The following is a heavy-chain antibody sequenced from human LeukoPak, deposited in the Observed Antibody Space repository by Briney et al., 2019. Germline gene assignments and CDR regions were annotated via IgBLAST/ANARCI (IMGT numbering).Heavy chain of an antibody. CDR3: ARFRYSSSAFDY. CDR2: IKQDGSDK. V-gene: IGHV3-7*01. J-gene: IGHJ4*02. CDR1: GFTFSTYW. Sequence: GGSLRLSCAASGFTFSTYWMTWVRQAPGKGLEWVANIKQDGSDKYYVDSVKGRFTISRDNAKNSLYLQMNSLRAEDTAVYYCARFRYSSSAFDYWGQGTLVTVSP. D-gene: IGHD6-6*01.